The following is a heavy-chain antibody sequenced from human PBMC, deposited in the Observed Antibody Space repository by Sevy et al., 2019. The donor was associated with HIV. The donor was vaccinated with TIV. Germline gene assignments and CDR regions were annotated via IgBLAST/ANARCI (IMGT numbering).Heavy chain of an antibody. V-gene: IGHV3-30*02. Sequence: GGSLRLSCTASGFTFSNFGMHWVRQVPGKGLEWVTFIRYDGSDKYYAASVKGRFTISRDDSKNTLYLKMDSLRAEDTAIYYGAKDLAGPGRRYFDYWGQGTLVTVSS. J-gene: IGHJ4*02. CDR3: AKDLAGPGRRYFDY. D-gene: IGHD6-13*01. CDR1: GFTFSNFG. CDR2: IRYDGSDK.